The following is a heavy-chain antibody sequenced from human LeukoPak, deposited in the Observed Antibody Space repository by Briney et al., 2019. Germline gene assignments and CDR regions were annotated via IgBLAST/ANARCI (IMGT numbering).Heavy chain of an antibody. V-gene: IGHV4-4*07. CDR2: IYTSGST. J-gene: IGHJ3*02. Sequence: SETLSLTCTVSGGSISSYYWSWIRQPAGKGLEWIGRIYTSGSTNYNPSLKSRVTMSVDTSKNQFSLKLSSVTAADTAVYYCARGVTYYYDSSGYYSLRAFDIWGQGTMVTVSS. CDR3: ARGVTYYYDSSGYYSLRAFDI. D-gene: IGHD3-22*01. CDR1: GGSISSYY.